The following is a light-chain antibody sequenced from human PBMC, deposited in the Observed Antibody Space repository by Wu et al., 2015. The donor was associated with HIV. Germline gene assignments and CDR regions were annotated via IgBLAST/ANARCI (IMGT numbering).Light chain of an antibody. CDR3: QQYGSSPIT. Sequence: EIVLRQSPGTLSLSPGERAIFSCRASHNINNRYLAWYQQKLGQAPRLLISNAIIRATGIPDRFSGFASGNDFSLIISTLEPEDFAVYYCQQYGSSPITFGQGTRLETK. V-gene: IGKV3-20*01. CDR1: HNINNRY. CDR2: NAI. J-gene: IGKJ5*01.